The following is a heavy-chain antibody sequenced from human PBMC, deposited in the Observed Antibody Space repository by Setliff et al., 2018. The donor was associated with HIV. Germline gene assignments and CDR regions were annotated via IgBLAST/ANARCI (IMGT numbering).Heavy chain of an antibody. CDR1: GASMRSHC. J-gene: IGHJ1*01. V-gene: IGHV4-59*11. CDR3: ARKQWGTSGYYEFFQQ. D-gene: IGHD6-25*01. CDR2: IFYSGST. Sequence: PSETLSLTCSVTGASMRSHCWSWIRQSPGKGLEWIGNIFYSGSTNYNPSLKSRVTVSVDASKNQVSLTLTSVTAADTAVYFCARKQWGTSGYYEFFQQWGQGTLVTVS.